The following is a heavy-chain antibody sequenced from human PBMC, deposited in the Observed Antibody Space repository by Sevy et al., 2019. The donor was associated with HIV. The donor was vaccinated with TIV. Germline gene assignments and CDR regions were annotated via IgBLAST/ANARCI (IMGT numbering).Heavy chain of an antibody. CDR3: ARAPLVRSGDDSLNWFAP. J-gene: IGHJ5*02. Sequence: SETLSLTCTVSGGSISAYHWSWIRQPPGKGLEWIGYIHYTGSTKYNPSLESRVTISVDTSKNQFSLKLSSVTAADTGVYYCARAPLVRSGDDSLNWFAPWGQGTLVTVSS. CDR2: IHYTGST. D-gene: IGHD5-12*01. V-gene: IGHV4-59*01. CDR1: GGSISAYH.